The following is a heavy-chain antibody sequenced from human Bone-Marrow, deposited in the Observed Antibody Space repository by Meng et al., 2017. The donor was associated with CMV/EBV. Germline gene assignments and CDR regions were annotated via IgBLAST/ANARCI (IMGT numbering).Heavy chain of an antibody. Sequence: GGSLRLSCAASGFIFDDYGMSWVRQVPGKGLEWVSGISWNGDNTGYATSVKGRFTISRDSAKNSLYLEMNSLRAEDTAIYYCATWAGATTYNAYWGQGTLVTVSS. J-gene: IGHJ4*02. CDR2: ISWNGDNT. CDR3: ATWAGATTYNAY. V-gene: IGHV3-20*04. CDR1: GFIFDDYG. D-gene: IGHD3-10*01.